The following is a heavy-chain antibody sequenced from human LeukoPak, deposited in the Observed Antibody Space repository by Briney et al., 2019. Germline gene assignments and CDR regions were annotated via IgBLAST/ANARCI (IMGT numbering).Heavy chain of an antibody. CDR2: IWYDGSNK. V-gene: IGHV3-33*01. CDR3: ARGTKSSGWPQPYYYYYMDV. CDR1: GFTFSSYG. D-gene: IGHD6-19*01. J-gene: IGHJ6*03. Sequence: PGGSLRLSCAASGFTFSSYGMHWVRQAPGKGLEWVADIWYDGSNKYYADSVKGRFTISRDHSKNPLYLQMNSLRAEDTAVYYCARGTKSSGWPQPYYYYYMDVWGKGTTVTVSS.